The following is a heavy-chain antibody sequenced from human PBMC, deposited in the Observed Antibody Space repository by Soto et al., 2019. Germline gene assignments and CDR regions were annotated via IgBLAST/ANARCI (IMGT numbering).Heavy chain of an antibody. J-gene: IGHJ4*02. D-gene: IGHD3-22*01. CDR3: ARDLEPTRYYYDSSGYRPTIDY. CDR1: GYTFTSYG. Sequence: GASVKVSCKASGYTFTSYGISWVRQAPGQGLEWMGWISAYNGNTNYAQKLQGRVTMTTDTSTSTAYMGLRSLRSDDTAVYYCARDLEPTRYYYDSSGYRPTIDYWGQGTLVTVSS. CDR2: ISAYNGNT. V-gene: IGHV1-18*04.